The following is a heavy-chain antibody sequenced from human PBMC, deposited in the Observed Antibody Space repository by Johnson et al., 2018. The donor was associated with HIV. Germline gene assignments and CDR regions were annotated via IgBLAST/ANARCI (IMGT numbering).Heavy chain of an antibody. Sequence: VQLVESGGGLVQPGGSLRLSCAASGFTVSSNYMSWVRQAPGKGLEWVSVIGTTDGTYSADSVKGRFTVSRDNSKNMLYLQMNSLRAEDTAVYYCAKEEGLAAAGTGEAFDIWGQGTMVTVSS. CDR3: AKEEGLAAAGTGEAFDI. V-gene: IGHV3-66*01. J-gene: IGHJ3*02. CDR1: GFTVSSNY. CDR2: IGTTDGT. D-gene: IGHD6-13*01.